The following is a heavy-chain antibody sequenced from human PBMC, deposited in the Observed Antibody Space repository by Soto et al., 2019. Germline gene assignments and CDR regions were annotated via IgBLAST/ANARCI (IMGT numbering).Heavy chain of an antibody. D-gene: IGHD4-17*01. Sequence: EVQLVESGGGLVKPGGSLRLSCAASGFTFSSYSMNWVRQAPGKGLEWVSSISSSSSYIYYADSVKGRFTISRDNAKNSLYLQMNSLRAEDPAVYYCATHGGDAFDIWGQGTMVTVSS. V-gene: IGHV3-21*01. CDR1: GFTFSSYS. CDR2: ISSSSSYI. J-gene: IGHJ3*02. CDR3: ATHGGDAFDI.